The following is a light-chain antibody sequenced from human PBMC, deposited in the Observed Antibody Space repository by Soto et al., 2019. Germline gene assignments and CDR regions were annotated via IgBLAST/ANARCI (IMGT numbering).Light chain of an antibody. Sequence: QSALTQPASVSGSPGQSITISCTGTNSDVGSHNLVSWYQQHPGQAPKLMIYEVSKRTLGVSARFSASKSGNTASLTISGLQAEDEADYYCCSYGGSRAVFGGGTQLTVL. CDR3: CSYGGSRAV. V-gene: IGLV2-23*02. J-gene: IGLJ7*01. CDR1: NSDVGSHNL. CDR2: EVS.